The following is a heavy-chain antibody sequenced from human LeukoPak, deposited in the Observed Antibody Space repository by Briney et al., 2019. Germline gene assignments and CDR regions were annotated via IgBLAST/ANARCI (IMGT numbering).Heavy chain of an antibody. J-gene: IGHJ4*02. Sequence: TGGSLRLSCAASGFTFSSYWMSWVRQAPGKGLEWVAVIWYDGSNKYYADSVKGRFTISRDNSKNTLYLQMNSLRAEDTAVYYCARATRVGVTGFDYWGQGTLVTVSS. CDR1: GFTFSSYW. V-gene: IGHV3-33*08. CDR3: ARATRVGVTGFDY. D-gene: IGHD1-26*01. CDR2: IWYDGSNK.